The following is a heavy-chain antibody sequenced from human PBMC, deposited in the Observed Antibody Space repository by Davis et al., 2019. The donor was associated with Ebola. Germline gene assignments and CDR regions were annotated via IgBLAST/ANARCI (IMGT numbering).Heavy chain of an antibody. J-gene: IGHJ6*02. CDR3: ARRGVIWGIYGMDV. CDR2: IIPTFGAP. CDR1: GGTFSTYT. D-gene: IGHD3-16*01. Sequence: SVKVSCKASGGTFSTYTFTWVRQAPGQGLEWMGGIIPTFGAPTYAQRFQGRVTITADEDTRTAYMELSSLTSEDTAVYFCARRGVIWGIYGMDVWGQGTTVTVSS. V-gene: IGHV1-69*13.